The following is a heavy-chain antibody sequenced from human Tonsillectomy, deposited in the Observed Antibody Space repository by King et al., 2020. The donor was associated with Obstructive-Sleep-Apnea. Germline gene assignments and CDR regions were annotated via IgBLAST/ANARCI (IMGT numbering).Heavy chain of an antibody. J-gene: IGHJ6*02. CDR1: GGPISSETHF. CDR2: ILCPGRT. Sequence: QLQESGSRLVKPSQTLSLTCAVSGGPISSETHFWSWIRQPPGKGLEGIGHILCPGRTHYSPSLESRLTISFDTPTNQYFLRLTSVTAADTAVYYCAKDGGGPFGSGTYYRRYGMDVWGQGTTVTVSS. D-gene: IGHD3-10*01. V-gene: IGHV4-30-2*01. CDR3: AKDGGGPFGSGTYYRRYGMDV.